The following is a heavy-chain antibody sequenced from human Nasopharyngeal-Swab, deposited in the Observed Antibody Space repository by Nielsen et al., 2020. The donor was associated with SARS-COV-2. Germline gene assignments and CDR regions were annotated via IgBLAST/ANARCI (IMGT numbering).Heavy chain of an antibody. Sequence: ASVKVSCKASGYTFTSYGISWVRQAPGQGLEWMGWISAYNGNTNYAQKLQGRVTMTTDTSTSTAHMELRSLRSDDTAVYYCARDRIVVVPAAFSYYYMDVWGKGTTVTVSS. CDR2: ISAYNGNT. CDR1: GYTFTSYG. CDR3: ARDRIVVVPAAFSYYYMDV. V-gene: IGHV1-18*01. J-gene: IGHJ6*03. D-gene: IGHD2-2*01.